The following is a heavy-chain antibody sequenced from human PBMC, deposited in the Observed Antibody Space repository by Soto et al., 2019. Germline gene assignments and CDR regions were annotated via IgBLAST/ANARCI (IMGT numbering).Heavy chain of an antibody. CDR1: GYTLTELS. CDR2: FDLEDGET. J-gene: IGHJ3*02. V-gene: IGHV1-24*01. D-gene: IGHD2-2*01. Sequence: ASVKVSCKVSGYTLTELSMHWVRQAPGKGLEWMGGFDLEDGETIYAQKFQGRVTMTEDTSTDIAYMELSSLRSEDTAVYYCATFLIFCSSTSCHQAPRAPRRAFDIWGQGTMVTVSS. CDR3: ATFLIFCSSTSCHQAPRAPRRAFDI.